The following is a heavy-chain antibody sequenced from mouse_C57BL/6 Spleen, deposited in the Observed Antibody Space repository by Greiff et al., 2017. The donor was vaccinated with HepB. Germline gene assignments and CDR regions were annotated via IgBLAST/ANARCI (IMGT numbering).Heavy chain of an antibody. D-gene: IGHD1-1*01. CDR3: ARFPHYYGSSYFDY. CDR1: GYAFSSSW. J-gene: IGHJ2*01. Sequence: VQLQQSGPELVKPGASVKISCKASGYAFSSSWMNWVKQRPGKGLEWIGRIYPGDGDTNYNGKFKGKATLTADKSSSTAYMQLSSLTSEDSAVYLCARFPHYYGSSYFDYWGQGTTLTVSS. V-gene: IGHV1-82*01. CDR2: IYPGDGDT.